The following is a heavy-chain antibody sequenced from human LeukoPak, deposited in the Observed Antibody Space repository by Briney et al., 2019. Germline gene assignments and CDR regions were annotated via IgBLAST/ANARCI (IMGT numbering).Heavy chain of an antibody. CDR1: GGSISSGGYY. V-gene: IGHV4-31*03. J-gene: IGHJ4*02. Sequence: PSQTLSLTCTVSGGSISSGGYYWSWIRQHPGKGLEWIGYIYYSGSTYYNPSLKSRVTISVDTSKNQFSLKLSSVTAADTAVYYCATTCSSTSYAFDYWGQGTLVTVSS. CDR3: ATTCSSTSYAFDY. CDR2: IYYSGST. D-gene: IGHD2-2*01.